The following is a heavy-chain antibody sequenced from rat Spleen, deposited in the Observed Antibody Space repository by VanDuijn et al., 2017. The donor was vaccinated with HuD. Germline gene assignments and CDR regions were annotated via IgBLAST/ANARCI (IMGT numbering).Heavy chain of an antibody. V-gene: IGHV5-19*01. CDR3: ARHTRVFWFAY. CDR2: ISPSGAIT. Sequence: EVQLVESGGGLVQPGRSLKLSCAASGFTFSYYGMHWIRQAPTKGLEWVASISPSGAITNHRDSVKGRFTISRDNAKTTLYLQMNSLRSEDTATYYCARHTRVFWFAYWGQGTLVTVSS. J-gene: IGHJ3*01. D-gene: IGHD1-4*01. CDR1: GFTFSYYG.